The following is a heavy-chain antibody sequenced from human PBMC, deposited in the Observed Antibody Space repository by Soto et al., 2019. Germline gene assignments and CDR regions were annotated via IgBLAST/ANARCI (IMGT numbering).Heavy chain of an antibody. J-gene: IGHJ3*02. D-gene: IGHD3-22*01. CDR3: ARLMIVVVNDDAFDI. V-gene: IGHV3-30-3*01. CDR1: GFTFSSYA. CDR2: ISYDGSNK. Sequence: QVQLVESGGGVVQPGRSLRLSCAASGFTFSSYAMHWVRQAPGKGLEWVAVISYDGSNKYYADSVKGRFTISRDNSKNTLYLQMNSLRAEDTAVYYCARLMIVVVNDDAFDIWGQGTMVTVSS.